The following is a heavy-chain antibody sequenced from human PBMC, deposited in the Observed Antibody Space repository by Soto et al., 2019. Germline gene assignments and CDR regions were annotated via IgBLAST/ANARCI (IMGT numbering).Heavy chain of an antibody. V-gene: IGHV3-30*18. CDR2: ISYAGSNK. CDR3: AKGENLLWYMDV. D-gene: IGHD3-10*01. CDR1: GFTFSSYG. Sequence: QVQLVESGGGVVQPGRSLRLSCAASGFTFSSYGMHWVRQAPGKGLEWVAVISYAGSNKYYADSVKGRFTISRDNSKNTLYLQMNSLRAEDTAVYYCAKGENLLWYMDVWGQGTTVTVSS. J-gene: IGHJ6*02.